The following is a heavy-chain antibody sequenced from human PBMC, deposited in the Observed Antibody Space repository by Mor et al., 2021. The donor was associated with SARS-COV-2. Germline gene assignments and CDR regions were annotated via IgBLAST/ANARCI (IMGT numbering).Heavy chain of an antibody. J-gene: IGHJ6*02. CDR3: ARTYYGLDV. Sequence: DEQSYSTSLKNRLTISRDTSKSQVVLTMTNMDPVDTGTYYCARTYYGLDVWGQGTTVTVSS. V-gene: IGHV2-26*01. CDR2: DEQ.